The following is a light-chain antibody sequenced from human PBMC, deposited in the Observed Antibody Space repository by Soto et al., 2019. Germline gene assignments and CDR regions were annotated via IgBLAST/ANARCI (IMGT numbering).Light chain of an antibody. CDR3: QHYGSLSWT. Sequence: EIVLTQSPGTLSLSPGERATLSCRASQNVDTKYLAWYQSKPGQATRIIIFGASGRATGIPDRFSGKGSGTDVTLTISGLEPEDFAVYYCQHYGSLSWTFGQGTRVEIK. CDR2: GAS. J-gene: IGKJ1*01. V-gene: IGKV3-20*01. CDR1: QNVDTKY.